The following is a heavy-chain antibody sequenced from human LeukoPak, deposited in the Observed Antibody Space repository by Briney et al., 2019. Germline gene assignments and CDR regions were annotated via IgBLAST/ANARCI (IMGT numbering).Heavy chain of an antibody. CDR3: ARDHDSSGWYPLDS. V-gene: IGHV3-21*01. J-gene: IGHJ4*02. D-gene: IGHD6-19*01. CDR1: GFTFSSYS. Sequence: GGSLRLSCAASGFTFSSYSIHWVRQAPGQGLEWVSSISSASYYIYYADSVKGRFTISRDNARNSLYLQMNSLRAEDTAVYYCARDHDSSGWYPLDSWGQGTLVTVSS. CDR2: ISSASYYI.